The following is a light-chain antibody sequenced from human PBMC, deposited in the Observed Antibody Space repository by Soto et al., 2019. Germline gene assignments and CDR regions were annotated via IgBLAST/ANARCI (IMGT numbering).Light chain of an antibody. CDR2: KDS. CDR1: ALPKQY. J-gene: IGLJ2*01. CDR3: QSSDSSGTSL. V-gene: IGLV3-25*03. Sequence: SYELTQPPSVSVSPGQTARITCSGDALPKQYAYWYQQKPGQAPVLVIYKDSERPSGIPERFSGSSSGTTVTLTISGVQAEDEADYYCQSSDSSGTSLLGGWTKRTV.